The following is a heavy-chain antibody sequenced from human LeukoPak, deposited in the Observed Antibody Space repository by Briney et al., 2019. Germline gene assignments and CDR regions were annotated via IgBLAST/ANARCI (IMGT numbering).Heavy chain of an antibody. CDR2: INHSGST. CDR3: ARSGITMVRGAIAYYYYYYGMDV. V-gene: IGHV4-34*01. Sequence: SETLSLTCAVYGGSFSGYYWSWIRQPPGKGLEWIGEINHSGSTNYNPSLKSRVTISVDTSKNQFSLKLSSVTAADTAVYYCARSGITMVRGAIAYYYYYYGMDVWGQGTTVTVSS. D-gene: IGHD3-10*01. CDR1: GGSFSGYY. J-gene: IGHJ6*02.